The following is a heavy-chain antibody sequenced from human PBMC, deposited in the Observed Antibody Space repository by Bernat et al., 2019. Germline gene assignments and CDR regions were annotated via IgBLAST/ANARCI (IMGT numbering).Heavy chain of an antibody. J-gene: IGHJ5*02. CDR1: GGSFSGYF. D-gene: IGHD3-10*01. Sequence: QVQLEQWGARLLKPSETLSLTCVLSGGSFSGYFWTWIRQSPEKGLEWIGEINEPGEMHQNPSLKGRLTLFLDTSKNQFSLNLTSVTAEDTAIYYCARGRGSGHNWFDPWGPGTLVSISS. V-gene: IGHV4-34*01. CDR2: INEPGEM. CDR3: ARGRGSGHNWFDP.